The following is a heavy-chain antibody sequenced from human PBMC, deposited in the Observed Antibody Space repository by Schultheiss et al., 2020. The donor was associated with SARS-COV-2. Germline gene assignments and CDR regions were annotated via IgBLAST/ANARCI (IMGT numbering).Heavy chain of an antibody. Sequence: GGSLRLSCAASGFTFSSYSMNWVRQAPGKGLEWVANIKQDGSEKYYVDSVKGRFTISRDNAKNSLYLQMNSLRAEDTAVYYCAKVRLPPFYYGMDVWGQGTTVTVSS. CDR1: GFTFSSYS. CDR3: AKVRLPPFYYGMDV. J-gene: IGHJ6*02. V-gene: IGHV3-7*03. CDR2: IKQDGSEK.